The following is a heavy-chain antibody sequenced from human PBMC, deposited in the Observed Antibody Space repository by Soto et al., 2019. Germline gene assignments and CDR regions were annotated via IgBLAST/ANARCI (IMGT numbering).Heavy chain of an antibody. J-gene: IGHJ4*02. Sequence: ASVKVSCKVSGYTLTELSMHWVRQAPGKGLEWMGGFDPEDGEIIYAQKFQGRVTMTEDTSTDTAYMELSSLRSEDTAVYYCATLAAYYYDSSGYNPFDYWGQGTLVTVSS. CDR3: ATLAAYYYDSSGYNPFDY. CDR1: GYTLTELS. D-gene: IGHD3-22*01. CDR2: FDPEDGEI. V-gene: IGHV1-24*01.